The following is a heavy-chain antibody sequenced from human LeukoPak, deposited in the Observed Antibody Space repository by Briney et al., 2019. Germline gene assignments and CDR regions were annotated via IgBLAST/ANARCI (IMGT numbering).Heavy chain of an antibody. CDR2: IKEDGSRE. Sequence: GESLRLSCAASAFAFSRNWMSWVRQAPGKGPEWVASIKEDGSRENYVDSLKGRFTISRDNSKNSLFLQMNSLRAEDTAVYYCARGPHWGQGTLVTVYS. CDR3: ARGPH. V-gene: IGHV3-7*01. J-gene: IGHJ4*02. CDR1: AFAFSRNW.